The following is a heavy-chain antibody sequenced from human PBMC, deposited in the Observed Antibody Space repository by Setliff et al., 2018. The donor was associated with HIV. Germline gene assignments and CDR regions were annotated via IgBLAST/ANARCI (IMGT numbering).Heavy chain of an antibody. V-gene: IGHV4-4*08. D-gene: IGHD7-27*01. CDR3: ARAVSYWGLLSWFDP. CDR1: GDSTSTYY. Sequence: SETLSLTCTVSGDSTSTYYWNWIRQSPGKGLEWIGYIYTTQTTKYNPSLKSRVTISVDTSKNQFSLKLRSVTAADTAVYYCARAVSYWGLLSWFDPWGQGTLVTVSS. CDR2: IYTTQTT. J-gene: IGHJ5*02.